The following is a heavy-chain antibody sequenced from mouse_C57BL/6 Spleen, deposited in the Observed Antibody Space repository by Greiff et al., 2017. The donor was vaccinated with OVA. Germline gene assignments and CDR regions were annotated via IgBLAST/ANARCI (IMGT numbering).Heavy chain of an antibody. CDR1: GFNIKDDY. Sequence: EVQLQQSGAELVRPGASVKLSCTASGFNIKDDYMHWVKQRPEQGLEWIGWIDPENGDTEYASKFQGKATITADTSSNTAYLQLSSLTSEATAVYYCTTHYYGSSHWYFDVWGTGTTVTVSS. V-gene: IGHV14-4*01. CDR3: TTHYYGSSHWYFDV. J-gene: IGHJ1*03. CDR2: IDPENGDT. D-gene: IGHD1-1*01.